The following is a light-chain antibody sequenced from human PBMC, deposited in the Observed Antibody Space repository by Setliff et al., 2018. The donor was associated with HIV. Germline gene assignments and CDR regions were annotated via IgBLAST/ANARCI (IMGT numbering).Light chain of an antibody. CDR3: SSYAITNTLP. CDR1: SSDVGSYNY. Sequence: SALTQPRSVSGSPGQSVTISCTGTSSDVGSYNYVSWCQQHPGNAPKLIIYEVRNRPSGVSNRFSGSKSGNTASLTISGLQAEDEADYYCSSYAITNTLPFGSGTKVTVL. CDR2: EVR. V-gene: IGLV2-14*01. J-gene: IGLJ1*01.